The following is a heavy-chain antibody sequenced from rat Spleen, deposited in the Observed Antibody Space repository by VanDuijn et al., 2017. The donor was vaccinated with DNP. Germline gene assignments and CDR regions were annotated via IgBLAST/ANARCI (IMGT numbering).Heavy chain of an antibody. Sequence: EVKLVESGGGLVQPGRSLKLSCAASGFNFNDHWMTWIRQAPGKGLEWVASITNTGGSTYYPDSVKGRFTISRDNAKSTLYLQMNSLRSEDTATYYCTRDTFDYWGQGVMVTVSS. CDR3: TRDTFDY. CDR2: ITNTGGST. V-gene: IGHV5-31*01. J-gene: IGHJ2*01. CDR1: GFNFNDHW.